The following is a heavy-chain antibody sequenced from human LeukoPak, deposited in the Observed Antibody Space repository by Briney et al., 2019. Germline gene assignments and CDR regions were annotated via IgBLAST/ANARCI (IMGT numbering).Heavy chain of an antibody. J-gene: IGHJ3*02. CDR3: AKDIGYSSGWSDAFDI. D-gene: IGHD6-19*01. CDR1: GFTFSSYA. V-gene: IGHV3-23*01. Sequence: GGSLRLSCAASGFTFSSYAMSWVRQAPGKGLEWVSAISGSGGSTYYADSVKGRFTISRDNSKNTLYLQMNSLRAEDTAVYYCAKDIGYSSGWSDAFDIWGQGTMVTVSS. CDR2: ISGSGGST.